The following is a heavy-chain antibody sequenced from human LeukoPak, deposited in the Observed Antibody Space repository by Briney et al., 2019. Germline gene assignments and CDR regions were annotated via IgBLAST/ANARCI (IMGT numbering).Heavy chain of an antibody. CDR1: GFTFSSYE. Sequence: GGSLRPSCAASGFTFSSYEMNWVRQGPGKGLGWVAYISSSGSTIYYAESVKGRFTISRDNAKNSLYLQMNSLRAEETAVYYCAELGITMIGGVWGKGTTVTISS. CDR3: AELGITMIGGV. CDR2: ISSSGSTI. V-gene: IGHV3-48*03. J-gene: IGHJ6*04. D-gene: IGHD3-10*02.